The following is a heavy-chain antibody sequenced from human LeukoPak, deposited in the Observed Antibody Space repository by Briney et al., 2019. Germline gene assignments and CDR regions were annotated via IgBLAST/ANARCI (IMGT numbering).Heavy chain of an antibody. V-gene: IGHV3-53*04. D-gene: IGHD5-18*01. Sequence: GGSLRLSCAASGFTVSSNYMSWVRQAPGKGLEWVSVIYSGGSTYYADSVKGRFTISRHNSKNTLYLQMNSLRAEDTAVYYRARGVGTAMTYYYYGMDVWGQGTTVTVSS. CDR3: ARGVGTAMTYYYYGMDV. CDR1: GFTVSSNY. CDR2: IYSGGST. J-gene: IGHJ6*02.